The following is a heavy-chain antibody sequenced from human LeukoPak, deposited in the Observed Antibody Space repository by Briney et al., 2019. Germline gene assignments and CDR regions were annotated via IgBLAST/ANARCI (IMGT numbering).Heavy chain of an antibody. CDR3: ARESVTVAQYYYYYYMDV. CDR1: GGSISSSNW. V-gene: IGHV4-4*02. J-gene: IGHJ6*03. CDR2: IYHSGST. D-gene: IGHD6-19*01. Sequence: SGTLSLTCAVSGGSISSSNWWSWVRQPPGKGLEWIGEIYHSGSTNYNPSLKSRVTISVDKSKNQFSLKLSSVTAADTAIYYCARESVTVAQYYYYYYMDVWGKGTTVTISS.